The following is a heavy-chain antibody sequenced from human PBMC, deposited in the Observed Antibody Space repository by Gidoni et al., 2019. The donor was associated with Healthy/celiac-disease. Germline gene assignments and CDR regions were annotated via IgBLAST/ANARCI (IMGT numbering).Heavy chain of an antibody. CDR1: GFTFSSYS. CDR3: ARTIGYCSSTSCYEDDDAFDI. Sequence: VKPGGSLRLSCAASGFTFSSYSMNWVRQAPGKGLEWVSSISSSSSYIYYADSVKGRFTISRDNAKNSLYLQMNSLRAEDTAVYYCARTIGYCSSTSCYEDDDAFDIWGQGTMVTVSS. CDR2: ISSSSSYI. V-gene: IGHV3-21*01. J-gene: IGHJ3*02. D-gene: IGHD2-2*01.